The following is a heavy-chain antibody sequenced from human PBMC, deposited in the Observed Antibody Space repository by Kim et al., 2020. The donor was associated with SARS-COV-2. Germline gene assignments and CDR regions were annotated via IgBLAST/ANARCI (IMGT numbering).Heavy chain of an antibody. D-gene: IGHD3-10*01. CDR1: GFTFSSYA. CDR3: AKDLEGYGSGSGDNWFDP. CDR2: ISGSGGST. Sequence: GGSLRLSCAASGFTFSSYAMSWVRQAPGKGLEWVSAISGSGGSTYYADSVKGRFTISRDNSKNTLYLQMNSLRAEDTAVYYCAKDLEGYGSGSGDNWFDPWGQGTLVTVSS. V-gene: IGHV3-23*01. J-gene: IGHJ5*02.